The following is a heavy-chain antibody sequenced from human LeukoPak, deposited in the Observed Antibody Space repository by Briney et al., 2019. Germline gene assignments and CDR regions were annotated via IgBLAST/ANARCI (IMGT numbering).Heavy chain of an antibody. Sequence: PSETLSLTCTVSGGSISSYYWSWIRQPAGKGLEWSGRIYTSGSTNYNPSLKSRVTMSVDTSKNQFSLKLSSVTAADTAVYYCARAEITYYDSSGSPRGAFDIWGQGTMVTVSS. CDR1: GGSISSYY. D-gene: IGHD3-22*01. CDR3: ARAEITYYDSSGSPRGAFDI. J-gene: IGHJ3*02. CDR2: IYTSGST. V-gene: IGHV4-4*07.